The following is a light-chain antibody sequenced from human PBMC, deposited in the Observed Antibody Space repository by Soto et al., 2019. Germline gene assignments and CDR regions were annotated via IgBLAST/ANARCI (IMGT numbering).Light chain of an antibody. V-gene: IGLV2-14*01. CDR2: EVN. CDR3: FSSTTTSNNV. CDR1: ICDIGAYDY. Sequence: QAALTQPASLSVSPGHSIAMAETGSICDIGAYDYVSWFQQHPCKDAKLMISEVNSRPSGVSNRFSGSKSGNTAYLTISGLQVEDEAQYLCFSSTTTSNNVLGTGTKVTV. J-gene: IGLJ1*01.